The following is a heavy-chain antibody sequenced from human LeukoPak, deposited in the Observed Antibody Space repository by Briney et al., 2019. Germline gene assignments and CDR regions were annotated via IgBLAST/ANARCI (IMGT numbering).Heavy chain of an antibody. CDR3: ARSSSSWYYFDY. CDR2: IYNSGST. V-gene: IGHV4-59*01. D-gene: IGHD6-13*01. CDR1: GGSISSYY. Sequence: PSETLSLTCTVSGGSISSYYWSWIRQPPGKGLEWIGYIYNSGSTKYNPSLKSRVTISVDTSKNQFSLKLRSVTAADTAVYYCARSSSSWYYFDYWGRGTTVTVSS. J-gene: IGHJ4*03.